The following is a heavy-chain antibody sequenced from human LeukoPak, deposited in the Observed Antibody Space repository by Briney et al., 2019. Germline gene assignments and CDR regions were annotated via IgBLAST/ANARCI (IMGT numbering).Heavy chain of an antibody. Sequence: SVKVSCKASGGTFSSYAISWVRQAPGQGLEWIGGIIPIFGTANYAQKFQGRVTITADESTSTAYMELSSLRSEDTAVYYCARNLVVPAATYYYYYYGMDVWGKGTTVTVSS. CDR1: GGTFSSYA. CDR2: IIPIFGTA. V-gene: IGHV1-69*01. J-gene: IGHJ6*04. D-gene: IGHD2-2*01. CDR3: ARNLVVPAATYYYYYYGMDV.